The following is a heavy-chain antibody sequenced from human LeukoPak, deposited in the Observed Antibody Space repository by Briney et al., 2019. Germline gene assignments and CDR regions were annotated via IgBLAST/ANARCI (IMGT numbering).Heavy chain of an antibody. J-gene: IGHJ3*02. CDR3: ARAPRSNPYAFDM. CDR2: ISPTGDP. D-gene: IGHD5-24*01. V-gene: IGHV3-13*05. CDR1: GFSFNTYD. Sequence: LGGSLRLSCAASGFSFNTYDMHWVRPATGKGLEWVSAISPTGDPYYPDSVKGRFTISRENAKNSLYLQMNSLGAGDTAVYYCARAPRSNPYAFDMWGQGTMVTVSS.